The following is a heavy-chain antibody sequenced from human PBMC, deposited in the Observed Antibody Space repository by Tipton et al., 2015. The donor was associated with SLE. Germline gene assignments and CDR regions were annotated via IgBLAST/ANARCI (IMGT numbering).Heavy chain of an antibody. D-gene: IGHD3-10*01. CDR2: IYTSGST. CDR1: GGSISSGSYY. V-gene: IGHV4-61*02. Sequence: LRLSCTVSGGSISSGSYYWSWIRQPAGKGLEWIGRIYTSGSTNYNPSLKSRVTISVDTSKNQFSLKLSSVTAADTAVYYCARDRRGRYFDLWGRGTLVTVSS. CDR3: ARDRRGRYFDL. J-gene: IGHJ2*01.